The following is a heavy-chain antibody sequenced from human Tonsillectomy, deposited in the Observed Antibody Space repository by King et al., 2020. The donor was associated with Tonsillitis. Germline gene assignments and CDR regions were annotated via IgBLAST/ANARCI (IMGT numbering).Heavy chain of an antibody. D-gene: IGHD4-17*01. V-gene: IGHV3-7*01. CDR3: VPQLGYDDYRRTAH. CDR1: GFTFSNYW. CDR2: ITEDGSVE. J-gene: IGHJ4*02. Sequence: VQLVESGGGLVQPGGSLRLSCTASGFTFSNYWISWVRQAPGKGLEWVANITEDGSVEDYVDSVRGRFTISRDNAKNSLYLQMSSLRAEDTAVYYCVPQLGYDDYRRTAHWGQGTMVTVSS.